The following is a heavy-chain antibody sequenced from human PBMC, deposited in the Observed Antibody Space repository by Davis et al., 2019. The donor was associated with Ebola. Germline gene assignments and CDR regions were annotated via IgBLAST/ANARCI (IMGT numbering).Heavy chain of an antibody. V-gene: IGHV3-30*02. CDR3: AKGWVTTGTEFGS. Sequence: PGGSLRLSCAASGFTFSFYGMHWVRQAPGKGLEWVAFIRRDGSNKYYADSVKGRFTISRDNSKNTLYLQMNSLRADDTAIYYCAKGWVTTGTEFGSGGQGTLVTVSS. D-gene: IGHD4-17*01. J-gene: IGHJ4*02. CDR1: GFTFSFYG. CDR2: IRRDGSNK.